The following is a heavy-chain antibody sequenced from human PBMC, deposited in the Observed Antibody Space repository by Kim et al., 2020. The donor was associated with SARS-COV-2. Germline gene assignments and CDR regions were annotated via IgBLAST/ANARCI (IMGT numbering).Heavy chain of an antibody. J-gene: IGHJ4*02. CDR3: AKESTLLWFGEFPYFDY. CDR1: GFTFSSYA. D-gene: IGHD3-10*01. Sequence: GGSLRLSCAASGFTFSSYAMSWVRQAPGKGLEWVSAISGSGGSTYYADSVKGRFTISRDNSKNTLYLQMNSLRAEDTAVYYCAKESTLLWFGEFPYFDYWGQGTLVTVSS. V-gene: IGHV3-23*01. CDR2: ISGSGGST.